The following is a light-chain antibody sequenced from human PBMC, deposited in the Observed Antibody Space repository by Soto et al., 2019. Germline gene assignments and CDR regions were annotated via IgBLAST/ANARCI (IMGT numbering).Light chain of an antibody. Sequence: QCVLPQPGSVSGSAGQSVTISCPGTSSDVGGYNYVSWYQQHPGKAPKLMIYDVSRRPSGVPDRFSGSKSGNTASLTISGLQAEDEADYYCCSYAGSYVFGTGTKVTVL. CDR1: SSDVGGYNY. J-gene: IGLJ1*01. CDR2: DVS. V-gene: IGLV2-11*01. CDR3: CSYAGSYV.